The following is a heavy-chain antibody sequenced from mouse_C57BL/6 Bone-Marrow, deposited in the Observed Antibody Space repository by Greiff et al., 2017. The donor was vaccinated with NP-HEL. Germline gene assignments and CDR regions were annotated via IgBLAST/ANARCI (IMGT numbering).Heavy chain of an antibody. Sequence: QVQLQQPGAELVKPGASVKLSCKASGYTFTSYWLHWVKQRPGRGLEWIGRIDPNSGGTKYNEKFKSKATLTVDKPSSTAYMQLSSLTAEDSAVYYCARSDSSGPPYAMDYWGQGTSVTVSS. D-gene: IGHD3-2*02. CDR3: ARSDSSGPPYAMDY. V-gene: IGHV1-72*01. CDR2: IDPNSGGT. CDR1: GYTFTSYW. J-gene: IGHJ4*01.